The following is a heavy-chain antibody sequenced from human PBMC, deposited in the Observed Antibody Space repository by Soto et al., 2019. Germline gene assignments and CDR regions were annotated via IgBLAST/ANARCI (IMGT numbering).Heavy chain of an antibody. CDR3: ARRGYDYVWGSYRSHDAFDI. Sequence: SVKVSCKASGGTFSSYAISWVRQAPGQGLEWMGGIIPIIGTANYAQKFQGRVTITADKSTSTAYMELSSLRSEDTAVYYCARRGYDYVWGSYRSHDAFDIWGQGTMVTVSS. CDR1: GGTFSSYA. D-gene: IGHD3-16*02. V-gene: IGHV1-69*06. CDR2: IIPIIGTA. J-gene: IGHJ3*02.